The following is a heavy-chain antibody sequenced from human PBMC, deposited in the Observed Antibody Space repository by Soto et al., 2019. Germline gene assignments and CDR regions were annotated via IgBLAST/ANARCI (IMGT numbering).Heavy chain of an antibody. CDR2: IYYSGST. CDR3: ARDQVMITYGGVTGYYGMDV. CDR1: GGSISSYY. D-gene: IGHD3-16*01. Sequence: PSETLSLTCTVSGGSISSYYWSWIRQPPGKGLEWIGYIYYSGSTNYNPSLKSRVTISVDTSKNQFSLKLSSVTAADTAVYYCARDQVMITYGGVTGYYGMDVWGQGTTVTVSS. J-gene: IGHJ6*02. V-gene: IGHV4-59*01.